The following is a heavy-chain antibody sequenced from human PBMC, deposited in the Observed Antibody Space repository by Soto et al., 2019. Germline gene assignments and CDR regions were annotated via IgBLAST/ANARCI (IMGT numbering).Heavy chain of an antibody. CDR3: AKSEVEYQLLPMGFDP. V-gene: IGHV1-46*01. D-gene: IGHD2-2*01. J-gene: IGHJ5*02. Sequence: ASVKVSCKASGYTFIRYYMLWVRQAPGQGLEWMGIINPDGGSTTYAQKFQGRVTMTRDTSTSTVYMELTSLRSEDTAVYYCAKSEVEYQLLPMGFDPWGQGTLVTVSS. CDR1: GYTFIRYY. CDR2: INPDGGST.